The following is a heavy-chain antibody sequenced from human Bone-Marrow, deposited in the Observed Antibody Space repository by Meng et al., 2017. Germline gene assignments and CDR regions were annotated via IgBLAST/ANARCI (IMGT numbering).Heavy chain of an antibody. J-gene: IGHJ4*02. CDR3: ARVFPKSGYSSGWYSLRKYYFDY. CDR1: GYTFTSYA. V-gene: IGHV7-4-1*02. CDR2: INTNTGNP. Sequence: ASVKVSCKASGYTFTSYAMNWVRQAPGQGLEWMGWINTNTGNPTYAQGFTGRFVFSLDTSVTTAYLQISSLKAEDTAVYYCARVFPKSGYSSGWYSLRKYYFDYWGQGTRVTVSS. D-gene: IGHD6-19*01.